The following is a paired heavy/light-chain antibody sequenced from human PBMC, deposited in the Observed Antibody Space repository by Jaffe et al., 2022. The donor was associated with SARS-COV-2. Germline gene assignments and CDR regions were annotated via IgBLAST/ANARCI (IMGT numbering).Heavy chain of an antibody. CDR1: GGSISSYDYY. V-gene: IGHV4-39*01. J-gene: IGHJ4*02. CDR2: INKSGTT. Sequence: QVQMQESGPGLVKPSETLSLTCTVSGGSISSYDYYWAWIRQSPGKGLEWIGSINKSGTTYYNPSLKSRVTISIDTSRNQFSLSLTSVTAADSSLYFCARGMSTPYACGQWGQGTRVAVSS. CDR3: ARGMSTPYACGQ. D-gene: IGHD2-2*01.
Light chain of an antibody. Sequence: EIVLTQSPGTLSLSPGERATLSCRASQSVNDNYLAWFQQKPGQTPKLLIYGAFNRDGGIPDRFSGSGSGTDFTLTVSRLEPDDFAVYYCQQYAASPATFGQGTKLEI. CDR2: GAF. CDR3: QQYAASPAT. J-gene: IGKJ2*01. CDR1: QSVNDNY. V-gene: IGKV3-20*01.